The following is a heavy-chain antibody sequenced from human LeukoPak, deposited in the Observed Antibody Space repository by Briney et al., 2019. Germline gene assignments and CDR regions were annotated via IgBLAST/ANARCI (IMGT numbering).Heavy chain of an antibody. Sequence: SVKVSCKASGGTFSSYAISWVRQAPGQGLEWMGGIIPIFGTANYAQKFQGRVTITADESTSTAYMELSSLRSEDTAVYYCARGTVTYRHFDYWGQGTLVTVSS. V-gene: IGHV1-69*13. CDR2: IIPIFGTA. J-gene: IGHJ4*02. D-gene: IGHD4-11*01. CDR1: GGTFSSYA. CDR3: ARGTVTYRHFDY.